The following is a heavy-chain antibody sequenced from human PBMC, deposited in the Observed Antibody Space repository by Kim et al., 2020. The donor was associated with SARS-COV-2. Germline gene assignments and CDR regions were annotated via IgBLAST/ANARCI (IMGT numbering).Heavy chain of an antibody. CDR1: GITFSRSG. V-gene: IGHV3-30*03. CDR2: ISYDGTSK. D-gene: IGHD1-1*01. CDR3: ARDRAGTDIDH. Sequence: GGSLRLSCVASGITFSRSGMHWVRQAPGKGLDWVAFISYDGTSKDYTDAVKGRFTISRDNSKNTLYLQMNTLRGEDSAVYYCARDRAGTDIDHWGQGALVTVFS. J-gene: IGHJ4*02.